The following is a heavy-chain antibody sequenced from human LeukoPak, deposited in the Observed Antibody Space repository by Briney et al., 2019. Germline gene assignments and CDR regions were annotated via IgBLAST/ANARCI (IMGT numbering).Heavy chain of an antibody. Sequence: SQTLSLTCAVSGGSISSGGYSWSWIRQPPGKGLEWIGYVYHSGSTYYNPSLKSRVTTSVDGSKNQFSLELTSVTAADTAVYYCARGHAQYYFDYWGRGTLVTVSS. V-gene: IGHV4-30-2*01. J-gene: IGHJ4*02. CDR1: GGSISSGGYS. CDR3: ARGHAQYYFDY. CDR2: VYHSGST.